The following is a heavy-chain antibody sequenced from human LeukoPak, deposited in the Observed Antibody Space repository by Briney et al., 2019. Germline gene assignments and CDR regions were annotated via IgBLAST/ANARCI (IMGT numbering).Heavy chain of an antibody. D-gene: IGHD3-16*02. V-gene: IGHV1-18*01. J-gene: IGHJ4*02. CDR3: AKKPLGELSLQLDY. CDR1: GYAFATYD. CDR2: ISAYNGHT. Sequence: APVKVSCKASGYAFATYDISWVRPAPGQGLEWMGYISAYNGHTNYAQNLQGRVTMTTDTAKSTAYKELRSLRSDDPAVYYCAKKPLGELSLQLDYWGQGTLVTVSS.